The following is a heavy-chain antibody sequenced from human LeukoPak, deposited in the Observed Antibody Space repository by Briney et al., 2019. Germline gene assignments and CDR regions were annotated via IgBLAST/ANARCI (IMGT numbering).Heavy chain of an antibody. J-gene: IGHJ4*02. V-gene: IGHV4-59*01. CDR3: ARGVVAAAGRTFDF. CDR1: GASFSSYY. D-gene: IGHD6-13*01. CDR2: IYNSGST. Sequence: SETLSLTCTVSGASFSSYYWSWLRQPPGKGLEWIGYIYNSGSTNYNPSLKSRVTISLDASKNQFSLKLSSVTAADTAVYYCARGVVAAAGRTFDFWGQGTLVTVSS.